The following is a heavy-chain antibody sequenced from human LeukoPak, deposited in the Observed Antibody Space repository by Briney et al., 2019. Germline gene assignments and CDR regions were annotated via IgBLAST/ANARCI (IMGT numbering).Heavy chain of an antibody. CDR1: GFTFADYA. V-gene: IGHV3-43*02. CDR2: ISGDGDTT. CDR3: TKDVPASSSGFYYYYGMDV. J-gene: IGHJ6*02. D-gene: IGHD6-6*01. Sequence: PGGSLRLSCTASGFTFADYAMHWVRQAPGKGLEWVSLISGDGDTTYYADSVKGRFTISSDNSKNSLFLQMNSLKTEDTALYYCTKDVPASSSGFYYYYGMDVWDQGTTVTVSS.